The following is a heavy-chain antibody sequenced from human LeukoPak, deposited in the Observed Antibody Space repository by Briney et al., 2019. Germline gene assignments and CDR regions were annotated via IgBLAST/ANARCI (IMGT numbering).Heavy chain of an antibody. J-gene: IGHJ4*02. CDR1: GFTFSSYA. CDR3: ARGPYSSSWRFDY. V-gene: IGHV3-30-3*01. Sequence: GGSLRLSCAASGFTFSSYAMHWVRQAPGKGLEWVAVISYDGSNKYYADSVKGRFTISRDNSKNTLYLQMNSLRAEDTAVYYCARGPYSSSWRFDYWGQGTLATVSS. D-gene: IGHD6-13*01. CDR2: ISYDGSNK.